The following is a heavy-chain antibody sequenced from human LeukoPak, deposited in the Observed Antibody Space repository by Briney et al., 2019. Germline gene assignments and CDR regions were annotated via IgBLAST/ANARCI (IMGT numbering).Heavy chain of an antibody. Sequence: GGSLRLSCAASEFSVGSNYMTWVRQAPGKGLEWVAFMHYDGRNILYADSVKGRFSISTDNSKNMVYLQMSSLRAEDTAVYYCAKEKGYSSSWSYFDYWGQGTLVTVSS. CDR3: AKEKGYSSSWSYFDY. CDR2: MHYDGRNI. V-gene: IGHV3-30*02. J-gene: IGHJ4*02. D-gene: IGHD6-13*01. CDR1: EFSVGSNY.